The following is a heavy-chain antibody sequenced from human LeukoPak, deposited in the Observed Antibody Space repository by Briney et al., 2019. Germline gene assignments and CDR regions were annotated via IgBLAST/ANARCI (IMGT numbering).Heavy chain of an antibody. D-gene: IGHD3-22*01. J-gene: IGHJ6*02. V-gene: IGHV4-34*01. Sequence: SETLSLTCAVYGGSFSGYYWSWIRQPPGKGLEWIGEINHSGSTNYNPSLKSRVTISVDTSKNQFSLKLSPVTAADTAVYYCARDPGYYDSSGYLAPYYYYYGMDVWGQGTTVTVSS. CDR2: INHSGST. CDR1: GGSFSGYY. CDR3: ARDPGYYDSSGYLAPYYYYYGMDV.